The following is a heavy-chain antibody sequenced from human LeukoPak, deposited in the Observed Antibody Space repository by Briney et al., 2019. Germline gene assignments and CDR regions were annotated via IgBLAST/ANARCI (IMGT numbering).Heavy chain of an antibody. CDR2: INPNSGGT. Sequence: SVKVSCKASGYTFTGYYMHWVRQAPGQGLEWMGRINPNSGGTNYAQKFQGRVTMTRGTSISTAYMELSRLRSDDTAVYYCARGIAVAGTPGYWGQGTLVTVSS. V-gene: IGHV1-2*06. J-gene: IGHJ4*02. D-gene: IGHD6-19*01. CDR1: GYTFTGYY. CDR3: ARGIAVAGTPGY.